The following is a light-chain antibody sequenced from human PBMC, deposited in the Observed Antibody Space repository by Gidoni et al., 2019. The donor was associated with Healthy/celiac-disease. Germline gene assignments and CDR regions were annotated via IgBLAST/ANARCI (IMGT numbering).Light chain of an antibody. CDR3: QQYGSSPGT. CDR1: QSVSSSY. Sequence: EIVFTQSPGTLSLSPGERATLSCRASQSVSSSYLAWYQQKPGQAPRLLIHGASSRATGIPDRFSGSGSGTDFTLTISRLEPEDFAVYYCQQYGSSPGTFGQGTKVEIK. J-gene: IGKJ1*01. V-gene: IGKV3-20*01. CDR2: GAS.